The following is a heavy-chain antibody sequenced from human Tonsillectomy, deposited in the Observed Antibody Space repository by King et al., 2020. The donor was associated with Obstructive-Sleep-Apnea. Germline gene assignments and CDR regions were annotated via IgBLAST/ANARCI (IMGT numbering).Heavy chain of an antibody. CDR3: ARGLGD. V-gene: IGHV4-39*07. J-gene: IGHJ4*02. D-gene: IGHD5/OR15-5a*01. CDR1: GDSISTSTYS. CDR2: IYYSGSP. Sequence: QLQESGPGLVKPSETLSLTCTVSGDSISTSTYSWDWIRQPPGKGLEWVGTIYYSGSPYYNPSLRGRVTISVDTSKNHFSLNLSSLTAADTAVYFCARGLGDWGQGVLVTVSS.